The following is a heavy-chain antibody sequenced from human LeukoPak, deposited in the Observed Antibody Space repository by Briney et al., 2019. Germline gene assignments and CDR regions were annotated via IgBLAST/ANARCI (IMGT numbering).Heavy chain of an antibody. D-gene: IGHD3-22*01. V-gene: IGHV3-53*01. Sequence: PGGSLRLSCAASGFTVSSNYMSWVRQAPGKGLEWVSVIYSGGSTYYADSVKGRFTISRDNSKNTLYLQMNSLRAEDTAVYYCAKEDGYDTQLNWFDPWGQGTLVTVSS. CDR3: AKEDGYDTQLNWFDP. J-gene: IGHJ5*02. CDR1: GFTVSSNY. CDR2: IYSGGST.